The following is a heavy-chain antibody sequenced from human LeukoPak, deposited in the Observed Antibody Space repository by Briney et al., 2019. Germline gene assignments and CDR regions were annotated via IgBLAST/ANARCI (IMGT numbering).Heavy chain of an antibody. CDR2: IYYSGST. D-gene: IGHD3-10*01. J-gene: IGHJ4*02. CDR3: ARIHRDSGSPTWFY. Sequence: SEILSLTCTVSGGSISSYYGSWLRQPPGKGLEWIGYIYYSGSTKYNPSLKRRDNITVDTSKKEFSLKLSCVTGGDTAVYYCARIHRDSGSPTWFYWGQGTLVTVSS. V-gene: IGHV4-59*12. CDR1: GGSISSYY.